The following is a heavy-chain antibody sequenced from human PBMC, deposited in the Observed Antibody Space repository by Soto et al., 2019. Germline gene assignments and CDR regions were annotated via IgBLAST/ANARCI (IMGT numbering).Heavy chain of an antibody. D-gene: IGHD3-3*01. V-gene: IGHV4-34*01. CDR2: INHSGST. J-gene: IGHJ5*02. CDR1: GGSFSGYY. CDR3: ARRGYDFWSGYYSRRFDP. Sequence: SETLSLTCAVYGGSFSGYYWSWIRQPPGKGLEWIGEINHSGSTNYNPSLKSRVTISVDTSKNQFSLKLSSVTAADTAVYYCARRGYDFWSGYYSRRFDPWGQGPWSPSPQ.